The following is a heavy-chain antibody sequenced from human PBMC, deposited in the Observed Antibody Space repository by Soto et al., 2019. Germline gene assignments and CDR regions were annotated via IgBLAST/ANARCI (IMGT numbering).Heavy chain of an antibody. CDR3: ATLNPYFDI. V-gene: IGHV1-24*01. J-gene: IGHJ4*02. CDR2: FDPEDGDT. Sequence: ASVKVSCKVSGYTLTGSSMHWVRQAPGRGLEWMGGFDPEDGDTVYAQSFQGRVTMTEDSSTDTAYMELSSLTSADTAVYYCATLNPYFDIWGQGAAVPVSS. CDR1: GYTLTGSS.